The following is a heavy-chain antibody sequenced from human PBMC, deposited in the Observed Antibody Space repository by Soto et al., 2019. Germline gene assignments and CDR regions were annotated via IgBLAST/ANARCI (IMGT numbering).Heavy chain of an antibody. D-gene: IGHD5-12*01. CDR1: GGSISSYY. CDR2: IYYSGST. J-gene: IGHJ5*02. V-gene: IGHV4-59*08. CDR3: ARLSTEMATNWFDP. Sequence: SETLSLTCTVSGGSISSYYWSWIRQPPGKGLEWIGYIYYSGSTNYNPSLKSRVTISVDTSKNQFSLKLSSVTAADTAVYYCARLSTEMATNWFDPWGQGTLVTVSS.